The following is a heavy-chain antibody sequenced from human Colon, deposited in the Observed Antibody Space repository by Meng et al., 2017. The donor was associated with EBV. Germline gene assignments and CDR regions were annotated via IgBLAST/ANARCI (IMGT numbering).Heavy chain of an antibody. CDR3: ARVSSGWDYFDY. J-gene: IGHJ4*02. CDR1: GGSVSSGGYY. D-gene: IGHD6-19*01. Sequence: QVQLREACPGLVKPSQTLSLTGTVSGGSVSSGGYYWTWIRQHPGKGLEWFGHIYYSGSTFYNPSLKRRVIISIDTSKNQFSLNLRSVTAADTAVYYCARVSSGWDYFDYWGQGTLVTVSS. V-gene: IGHV4-31*03. CDR2: IYYSGST.